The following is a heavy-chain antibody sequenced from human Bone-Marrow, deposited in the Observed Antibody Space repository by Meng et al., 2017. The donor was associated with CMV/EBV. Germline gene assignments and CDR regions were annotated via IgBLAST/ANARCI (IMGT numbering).Heavy chain of an antibody. V-gene: IGHV4-61*01. CDR1: GGSVSSGSYY. D-gene: IGHD4-17*01. CDR3: ARGSPVTKGPFDY. J-gene: IGHJ4*02. Sequence: SETLSLTCTVSGGSVSSGSYYWSWIRQPPGKGLEWIGYIYYSGSTNYNPSLKSRVTISVDTSKNQFSLKLSSVTAADTAVYYCARGSPVTKGPFDYWGQGTLVTVSS. CDR2: IYYSGST.